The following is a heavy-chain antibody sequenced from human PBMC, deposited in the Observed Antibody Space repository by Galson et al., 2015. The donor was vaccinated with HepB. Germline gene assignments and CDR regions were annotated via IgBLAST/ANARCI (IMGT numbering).Heavy chain of an antibody. CDR3: AREGSGWSHWKFDFDY. Sequence: SLRLSCAASGFTFSSYAMHWVRQAPGKGLEWVAVISYDGSNKYYADSVKGRFTISRDNSKNTLYLQMNSLRAEDTAVYYCAREGSGWSHWKFDFDYWGQGTLVTVSS. D-gene: IGHD6-19*01. J-gene: IGHJ4*02. CDR1: GFTFSSYA. CDR2: ISYDGSNK. V-gene: IGHV3-30*04.